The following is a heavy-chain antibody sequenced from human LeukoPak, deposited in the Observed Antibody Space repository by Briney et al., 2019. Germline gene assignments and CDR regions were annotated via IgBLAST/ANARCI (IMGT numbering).Heavy chain of an antibody. CDR3: ARVLRYCSGGNCYSGGLGYMDV. Sequence: GGSLRLSCAASGFPFSDYVMHWVRQAPGKGLEWVAVIRYDGNNKYYSDSVKGRFTISRDNSKNMLYLQMNSLGTEDTAVYYCARVLRYCSGGNCYSGGLGYMDVWGKGTTVTISS. CDR2: IRYDGNNK. V-gene: IGHV3-30*02. D-gene: IGHD2-15*01. J-gene: IGHJ6*03. CDR1: GFPFSDYV.